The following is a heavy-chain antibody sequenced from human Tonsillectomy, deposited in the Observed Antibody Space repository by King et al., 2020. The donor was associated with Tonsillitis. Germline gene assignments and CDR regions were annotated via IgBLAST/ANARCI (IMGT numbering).Heavy chain of an antibody. CDR3: ARARRGGTYLDY. D-gene: IGHD1-26*01. V-gene: IGHV3-7*03. CDR2: INQDRSDI. Sequence: VQLVESGGTLVQPGGSLRLSCGASGFPFRGDRMSWVRQAPGKGLEWVANINQDRSDINYADSAKGRFIISRDDAKRSLFLQMNALRVEDTAVYYCARARRGGTYLDYWGQGTLVTVSS. J-gene: IGHJ4*02. CDR1: GFPFRGDR.